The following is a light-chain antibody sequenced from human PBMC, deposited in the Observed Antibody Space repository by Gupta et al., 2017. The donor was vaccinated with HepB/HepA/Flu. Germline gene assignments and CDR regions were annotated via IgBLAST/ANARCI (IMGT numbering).Light chain of an antibody. CDR3: QSYDSSLSGYV. CDR2: GNS. J-gene: IGLJ1*01. CDR1: SSKIGARYD. Sequence: QSALTQSPSVSGAPAQRVTISPTGRSSKIGARYDVHWYQHLPVTAPKLLIYGNSNRPSGVADRFSGSKSGTSASLAITGLQAEDEADYYCQSYDSSLSGYVFGTGTKVTVL. V-gene: IGLV1-40*01.